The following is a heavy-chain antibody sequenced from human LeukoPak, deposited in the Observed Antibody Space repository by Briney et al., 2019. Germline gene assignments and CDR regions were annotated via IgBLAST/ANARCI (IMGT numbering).Heavy chain of an antibody. CDR1: GYSFTGHY. CDR2: INPKTGDK. CDR3: ARAYEYGWFDP. D-gene: IGHD4/OR15-4a*01. V-gene: IGHV1-2*02. J-gene: IGHJ5*02. Sequence: ASVQVSCKASGYSFTGHYLHWVRQAPGQGLEWMGWINPKTGDKTYAQKFQGRVTMTWDTSITTAYMELSSLRSGDTAVYYCARAYEYGWFDPWGQGTQVTVSS.